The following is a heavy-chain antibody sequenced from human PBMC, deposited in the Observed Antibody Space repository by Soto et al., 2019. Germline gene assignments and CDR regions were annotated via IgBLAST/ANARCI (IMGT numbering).Heavy chain of an antibody. J-gene: IGHJ4*02. CDR2: ISGVDDTV. Sequence: GGSLRLSSAASGFTFSIYAMAWVRQAPGKGLEWVSGISGVDDTVDYADSVKGRFTISRDDSKNTLYLQMNSLRAEDTALYFCAKEGSSGYYSVFFDSWGQGTQVTVS. D-gene: IGHD3-22*01. CDR1: GFTFSIYA. V-gene: IGHV3-23*01. CDR3: AKEGSSGYYSVFFDS.